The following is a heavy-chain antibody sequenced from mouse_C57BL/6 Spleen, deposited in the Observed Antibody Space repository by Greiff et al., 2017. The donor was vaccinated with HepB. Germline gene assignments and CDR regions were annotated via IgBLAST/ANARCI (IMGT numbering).Heavy chain of an antibody. J-gene: IGHJ4*01. CDR3: ARGGPTTVVAMDY. CDR1: GYTFTSYG. Sequence: VHLVESGAELARPGASVKLSCKASGYTFTSYGISWVKQRTGQGLEWIGEIYPRSGNTYYNEKFKGKATLTADKSSSTAYMELRSLTSEDSAVYFCARGGPTTVVAMDYWGQGTSVTVSS. CDR2: IYPRSGNT. D-gene: IGHD1-1*01. V-gene: IGHV1-81*01.